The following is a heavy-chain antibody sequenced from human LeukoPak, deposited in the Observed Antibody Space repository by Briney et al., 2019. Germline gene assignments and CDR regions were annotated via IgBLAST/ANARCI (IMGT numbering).Heavy chain of an antibody. D-gene: IGHD6-13*01. V-gene: IGHV6-1*01. J-gene: IGHJ4*02. CDR3: ASSMNSYSSSWYYFDY. CDR1: GDSVSSNSAA. CDR2: TYYRSKWYN. Sequence: SQTLSLTCAISGDSVSSNSAAWNWIRQSPSRGLEWLGRTYYRSKWYNDYAVSVKSRITINPDTSKNQFSLQLNPVTPEDTAVYYCASSMNSYSSSWYYFDYWGQGTLVTVSS.